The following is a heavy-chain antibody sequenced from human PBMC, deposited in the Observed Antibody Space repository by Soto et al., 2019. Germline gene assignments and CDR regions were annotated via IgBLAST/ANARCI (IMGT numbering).Heavy chain of an antibody. CDR1: GFTFSEY. D-gene: IGHD6-13*01. CDR2: ISSSGSTI. V-gene: IGHV3-11*01. J-gene: IGHJ6*02. Sequence: PGGSLRLSCAASGFTFSEYMSWIRQAPGKGLEWVSYISSSGSTIYYADSVKGRFTISRDNAKNSLYLQMNSLRAEDTAVYYCARPIAAAGTKGGDYYYGMDVWGQGTTVTVSS. CDR3: ARPIAAAGTKGGDYYYGMDV.